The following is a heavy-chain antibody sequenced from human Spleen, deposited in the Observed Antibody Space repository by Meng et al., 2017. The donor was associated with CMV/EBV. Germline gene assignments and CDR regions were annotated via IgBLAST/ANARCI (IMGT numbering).Heavy chain of an antibody. CDR3: ARGESYNILTGYYPLIGAFDI. D-gene: IGHD3-9*01. J-gene: IGHJ3*02. Sequence: GSLRLSCAVYGGSFSGYYWSWIRQPPGKGLEWIGEINHSGSTNYNPSLKSRVTISVDTSKNQFSLKLSSVTAADTAVYYCARGESYNILTGYYPLIGAFDIWGQGTMVTVSS. V-gene: IGHV4-34*01. CDR1: GGSFSGYY. CDR2: INHSGST.